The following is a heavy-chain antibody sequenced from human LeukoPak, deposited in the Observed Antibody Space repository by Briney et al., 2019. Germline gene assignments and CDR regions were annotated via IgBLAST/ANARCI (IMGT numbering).Heavy chain of an antibody. D-gene: IGHD6-13*01. Sequence: SETLSLTCSVSGGSVSSRNYSWTWIRQPPGKGLEWIGYIYNSGSTKCNPSLKSRVTISVDTAKNQFSLKLSSVTAADTAVYYCARGSLCSTTWHALKWFDPWGQGTLVTVSS. CDR1: GGSVSSRNYS. V-gene: IGHV4-61*01. J-gene: IGHJ5*02. CDR2: IYNSGST. CDR3: ARGSLCSTTWHALKWFDP.